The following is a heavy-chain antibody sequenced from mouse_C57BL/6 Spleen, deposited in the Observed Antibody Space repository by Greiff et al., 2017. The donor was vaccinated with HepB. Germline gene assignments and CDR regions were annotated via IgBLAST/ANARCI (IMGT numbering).Heavy chain of an antibody. J-gene: IGHJ2*01. Sequence: VQLKESGAELVKPGASVKLSCTASGFNIKDYYMHWVKQRTEQGLEWIGRIDPEDGETKYAPKFQGKATITADNSSSTAYMQLSSLTSEDSAVYYCNYGSSLLFDYWGQGTTLTVSS. CDR2: IDPEDGET. CDR3: NYGSSLLFDY. V-gene: IGHV14-2*01. CDR1: GFNIKDYY. D-gene: IGHD1-1*01.